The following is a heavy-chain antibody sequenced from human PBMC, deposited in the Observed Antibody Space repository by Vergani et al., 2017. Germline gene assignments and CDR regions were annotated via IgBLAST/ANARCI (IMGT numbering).Heavy chain of an antibody. V-gene: IGHV4-39*01. J-gene: IGHJ5*02. CDR2: IYYSGST. Sequence: QLQLQESGPGLVKPSATLSLICSVSGASIRSSNYYWGWIRQPPGKGLEWIASIYYSGSTYYNPPLKSRVTISVDTSKNQFSLKLSSVTAADTAVYFCARHSTVEWLVKLGWIDPWGQGILVTVSS. D-gene: IGHD6-19*01. CDR3: ARHSTVEWLVKLGWIDP. CDR1: GASIRSSNYY.